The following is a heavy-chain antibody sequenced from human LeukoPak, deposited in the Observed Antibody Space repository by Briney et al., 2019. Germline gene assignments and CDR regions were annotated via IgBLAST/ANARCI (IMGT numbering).Heavy chain of an antibody. CDR2: ISYDGSNT. Sequence: PGGSLRLSCAASGFVFSTYVMHWVRQAPGKGLEWVAVISYDGSNTYSADSVKGRFTISGDNAKNSLYLQMKSLRAEDTAVYYCARDVRGSYADAFDIWGQGTMVTVSS. V-gene: IGHV3-30-3*01. D-gene: IGHD1-26*01. CDR3: ARDVRGSYADAFDI. CDR1: GFVFSTYV. J-gene: IGHJ3*02.